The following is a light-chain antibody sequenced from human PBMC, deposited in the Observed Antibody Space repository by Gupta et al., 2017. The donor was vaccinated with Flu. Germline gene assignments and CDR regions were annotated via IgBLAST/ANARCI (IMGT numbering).Light chain of an antibody. J-gene: IGLJ3*02. CDR3: QGCDTDIRV. Sequence: KITCTWRSGNVIYPIAWQQQQTEKGPRYLMKDKSDGSHTKGDGSPGRFSGSSSGADRYLVISNQQSADEADYFWQGCDTDIRVFGGGTKLTVL. CDR1: SGNVIYP. CDR2: DKSDGSH. V-gene: IGLV4-69*01.